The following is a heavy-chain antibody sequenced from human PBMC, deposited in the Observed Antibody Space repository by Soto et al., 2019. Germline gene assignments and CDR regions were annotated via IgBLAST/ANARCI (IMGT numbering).Heavy chain of an antibody. Sequence: GGSLRLSCVASGFTFSTYTMSWVRQAPGKGLEWVSVISGSGGSPSYADSVQGRFSISRDNPKNTLYLQMNSLRGEDTAMYYCAKARCSTTNCYVPDYWGRGTLVTVSS. J-gene: IGHJ4*02. CDR3: AKARCSTTNCYVPDY. V-gene: IGHV3-23*01. CDR1: GFTFSTYT. CDR2: ISGSGGSP. D-gene: IGHD2-2*01.